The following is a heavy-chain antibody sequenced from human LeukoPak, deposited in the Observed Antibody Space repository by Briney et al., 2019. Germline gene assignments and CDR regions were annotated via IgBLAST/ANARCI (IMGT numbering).Heavy chain of an antibody. CDR1: GYTFTSYY. J-gene: IGHJ4*02. D-gene: IGHD1-26*01. CDR3: ARVPRGSSKGVYYFDY. V-gene: IGHV1-46*01. CDR2: INPSGGST. Sequence: ASVKVSCKASGYTFTSYYMHWVRQAPGQGLEWMGIINPSGGSTSYAQKFQGRVTMTRDMSTSTVYMELSSLRSEDTAVYYCARVPRGSSKGVYYFDYWGQGTLVTVSS.